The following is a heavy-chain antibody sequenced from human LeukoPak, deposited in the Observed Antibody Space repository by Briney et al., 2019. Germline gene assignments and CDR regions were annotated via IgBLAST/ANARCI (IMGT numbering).Heavy chain of an antibody. D-gene: IGHD5-18*01. V-gene: IGHV5-51*01. CDR3: ARLENTAMVSDYYYMDV. Sequence: GESLKISCKGSGYSFTSYWIGWVRQMPGKGLEWMGVIYPGDSDTRYSPSFQGQVTISADKSISTAYLQWSSLKASDTAMYYCARLENTAMVSDYYYMDVWGKGTTVTVSS. CDR2: IYPGDSDT. CDR1: GYSFTSYW. J-gene: IGHJ6*03.